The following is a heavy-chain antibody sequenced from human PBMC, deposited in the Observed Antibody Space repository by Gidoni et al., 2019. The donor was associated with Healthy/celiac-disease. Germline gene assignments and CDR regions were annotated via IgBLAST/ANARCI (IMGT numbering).Heavy chain of an antibody. V-gene: IGHV3-33*01. Sequence: VQLVESGGGVVQPGSYLRLSCAASGFTFSSYGMHWVRQAPGKGLEWVAVIWYDGSNKYYADSVKGRFTISRDNSKNTLYLQMNSLRAEDTAVYYCARDVDGYNWGPFDYWGQGTLVTVSS. CDR2: IWYDGSNK. D-gene: IGHD5-12*01. CDR1: GFTFSSYG. CDR3: ARDVDGYNWGPFDY. J-gene: IGHJ4*02.